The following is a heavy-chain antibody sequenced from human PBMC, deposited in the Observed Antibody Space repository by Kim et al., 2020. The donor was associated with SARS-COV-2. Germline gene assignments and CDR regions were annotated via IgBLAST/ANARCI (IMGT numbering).Heavy chain of an antibody. Sequence: ASVKVSCKASGYTFTSYGISWVRQAPGQGLEWMGWISAYNGNTNYAQKLQGRVTMTTDTSTSTAYMELRSLRSDDTAVYYCARVAGPLRYYDILPTDYWGQGTLVTVSS. V-gene: IGHV1-18*01. CDR3: ARVAGPLRYYDILPTDY. CDR2: ISAYNGNT. CDR1: GYTFTSYG. J-gene: IGHJ4*02. D-gene: IGHD3-9*01.